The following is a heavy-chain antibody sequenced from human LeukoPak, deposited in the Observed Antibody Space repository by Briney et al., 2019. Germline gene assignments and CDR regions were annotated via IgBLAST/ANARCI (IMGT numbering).Heavy chain of an antibody. D-gene: IGHD3-3*01. CDR1: GYTFTGYY. CDR3: ARESLLYDIWSGYYERWAGYYYYMDV. J-gene: IGHJ6*03. Sequence: ASVKVSCKASGYTFTGYYMHWVRQAPGQGLEWMGWINPNSGGTNYAQKFQGRVTMTRDTSISTAYMELSRLRSDDTAVYYCARESLLYDIWSGYYERWAGYYYYMDVWGKGTTVTVS. V-gene: IGHV1-2*02. CDR2: INPNSGGT.